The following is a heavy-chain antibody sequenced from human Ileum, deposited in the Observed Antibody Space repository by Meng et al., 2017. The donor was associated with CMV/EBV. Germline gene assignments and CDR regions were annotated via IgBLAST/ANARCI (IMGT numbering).Heavy chain of an antibody. J-gene: IGHJ4*02. CDR2: IIPILNVT. V-gene: IGHV1-69*02. CDR3: ARGDSSGVASN. CDR1: GGPSNMYT. Sequence: SVKVSCKTSGGPSNMYTISWVRQAPGQGLEWMGRIIPILNVTSNAPKFEGRVYISADEPTGTVYMELSSLTSEDTAAYYCARGDSSGVASNWGQGTLVTVSS. D-gene: IGHD3-22*01.